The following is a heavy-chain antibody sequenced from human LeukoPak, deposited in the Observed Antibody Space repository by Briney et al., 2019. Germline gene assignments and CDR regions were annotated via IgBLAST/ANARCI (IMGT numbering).Heavy chain of an antibody. D-gene: IGHD4-23*01. CDR1: EFAFSTYN. J-gene: IGHJ4*02. V-gene: IGHV3-48*02. Sequence: GGSLRLSCAASEFAFSTYNMNWVRQAPGKGLEWVSYISTGSSTTYYADSVKGRFTISRDNVENSLYLQMNSLRDEDTAVYYCARVAAGYSVNYFDYWGQGILVTVSS. CDR3: ARVAAGYSVNYFDY. CDR2: ISTGSSTT.